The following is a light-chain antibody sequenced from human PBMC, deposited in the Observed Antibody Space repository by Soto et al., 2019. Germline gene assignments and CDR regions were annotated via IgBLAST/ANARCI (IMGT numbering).Light chain of an antibody. CDR3: QSYDDGLSGSV. CDR2: NND. J-gene: IGLJ2*01. V-gene: IGLV1-40*01. CDR1: SSNIGAGYA. Sequence: QSVLTQPPSVSGAPGQRVTISCTGTSSNIGAGYAVHWYQQLPGTAPKLLIYNNDNRPSGVPDRISASNSCTSASLAITGLQAEDEAHYYCQSYDDGLSGSVFGGGTKLTVL.